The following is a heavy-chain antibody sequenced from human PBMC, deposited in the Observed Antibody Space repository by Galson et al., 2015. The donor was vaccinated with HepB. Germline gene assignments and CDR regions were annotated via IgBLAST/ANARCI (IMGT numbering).Heavy chain of an antibody. V-gene: IGHV3-30*18. J-gene: IGHJ4*02. CDR2: ISYDGSNK. CDR1: GFTFSSYG. CDR3: AKDVFRKTTVVTH. D-gene: IGHD4-23*01. Sequence: SLRLSCAASGFTFSSYGMHWVRQAPGKGLEWVAVISYDGSNKYYADSVKGRFTISRDNSKNTLYLQMNSLRAEDTAVYYCAKDVFRKTTVVTHWGQGTLVTVSS.